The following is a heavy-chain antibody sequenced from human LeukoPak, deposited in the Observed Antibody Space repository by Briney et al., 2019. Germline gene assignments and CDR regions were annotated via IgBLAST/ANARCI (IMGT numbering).Heavy chain of an antibody. V-gene: IGHV3-30-3*01. D-gene: IGHD6-13*01. CDR3: ARESDSNTWYDFDY. CDR1: GFTFSSYA. Sequence: GGSLRLSCAASGFTFSSYAMHWVRQAPGKGLEWVALISNDGNNKYYADSVKGRFTISRDNSKNTLYVQMNSLRAEDTAVYYCARESDSNTWYDFDYWGQGTLVTVSS. CDR2: ISNDGNNK. J-gene: IGHJ4*02.